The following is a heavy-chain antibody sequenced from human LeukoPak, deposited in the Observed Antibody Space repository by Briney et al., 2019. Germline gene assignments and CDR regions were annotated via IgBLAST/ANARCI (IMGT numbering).Heavy chain of an antibody. CDR2: MNPNSGNT. V-gene: IGHV1-8*03. D-gene: IGHD4-17*01. CDR1: GYTFTSYD. Sequence: ASVKVSRKASGYTFTSYDINWVRQATGQGLEWMGWMNPNSGNTGYAQKFQGRVTITRNTSISTAYMELSSLRSEDTAVYYCARVGTTVTSRPFDYWGQGTLVTVSS. J-gene: IGHJ4*02. CDR3: ARVGTTVTSRPFDY.